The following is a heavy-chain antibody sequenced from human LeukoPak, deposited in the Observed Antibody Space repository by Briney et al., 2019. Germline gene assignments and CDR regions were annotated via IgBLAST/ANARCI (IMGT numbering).Heavy chain of an antibody. Sequence: GGSLRLSCSASGFTFSSYGMHWVRQAPGKGLEWVAVISYDGSNKYYADSVKGRFTISRDNSKNTLYLQMNSLRAGDTAVYYCAKVQWSGDIVVVVAATGPLEDWGQGTLVTVSS. CDR1: GFTFSSYG. V-gene: IGHV3-30*18. CDR2: ISYDGSNK. J-gene: IGHJ4*02. D-gene: IGHD2-15*01. CDR3: AKVQWSGDIVVVVAATGPLED.